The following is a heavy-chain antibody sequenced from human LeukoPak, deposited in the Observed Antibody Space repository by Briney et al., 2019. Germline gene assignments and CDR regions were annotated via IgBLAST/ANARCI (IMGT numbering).Heavy chain of an antibody. J-gene: IGHJ2*01. CDR3: ARREGDYGYWYFDL. CDR2: IYYSGST. Sequence: SESLSLTCTVSGGSISSYYWSWIRQPPGKGRVWIGYIYYSGSTNYNPSLKSRVTISVDTSKNQFSLKLSSVTAADTAVYYCARREGDYGYWYFDLWGRGTLVTVSS. D-gene: IGHD4-17*01. CDR1: GGSISSYY. V-gene: IGHV4-59*08.